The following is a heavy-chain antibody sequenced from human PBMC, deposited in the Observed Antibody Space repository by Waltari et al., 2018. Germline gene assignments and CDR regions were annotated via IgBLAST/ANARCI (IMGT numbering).Heavy chain of an antibody. CDR2: IYSGGSSK. Sequence: EVQLLESGGGLVQPGGSLRLSCAASGFTFSSYAMSWVRQAPGKGLEWVSVIYSGGSSKYYADSVKGRFTISRDNSKNTLYLQMNSLRAEDTAVYYCAKEFPDIGGYFDYWGQGTLVTVSS. V-gene: IGHV3-23*03. CDR3: AKEFPDIGGYFDY. CDR1: GFTFSSYA. J-gene: IGHJ4*02.